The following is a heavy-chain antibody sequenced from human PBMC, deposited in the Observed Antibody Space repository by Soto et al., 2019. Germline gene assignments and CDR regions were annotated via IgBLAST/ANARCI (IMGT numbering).Heavy chain of an antibody. CDR1: GFKFSNYA. J-gene: IGHJ4*02. CDR2: ISATGGGT. D-gene: IGHD3-16*01. V-gene: IGHV3-23*01. Sequence: GGPLRLSCAASGFKFSNYAMSWVRQAPGKGLEWVSLISATGGGTYYADSVKGRFTISRDNSHNTLYLQVHSLTAEDTAVYYCAEDRRAGGNSAFYFDFWGQGAHVTVSS. CDR3: AEDRRAGGNSAFYFDF.